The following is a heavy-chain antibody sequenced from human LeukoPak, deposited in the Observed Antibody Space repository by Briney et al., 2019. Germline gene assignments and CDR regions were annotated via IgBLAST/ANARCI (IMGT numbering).Heavy chain of an antibody. Sequence: GGSLRLSCAASGFTFSSYGMHWVRQAPGKGLEWVAVISCDGSNKYYADSVKGRFTISRDNSKNTLYLQMNSLRAEDTAVYYCAKDLSSGWYEGTFDYWGQGTLVTVSS. CDR1: GFTFSSYG. V-gene: IGHV3-30*18. J-gene: IGHJ4*02. CDR3: AKDLSSGWYEGTFDY. D-gene: IGHD6-19*01. CDR2: ISCDGSNK.